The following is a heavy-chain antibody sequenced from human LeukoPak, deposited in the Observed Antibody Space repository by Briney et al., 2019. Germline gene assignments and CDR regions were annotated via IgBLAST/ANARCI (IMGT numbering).Heavy chain of an antibody. J-gene: IGHJ6*02. CDR3: AVTPRPSGERITIFGVDPYYYYGMDV. V-gene: IGHV1-58*02. D-gene: IGHD3-3*01. CDR1: GFTFTSSA. Sequence: GTSVKVSCKASGFTFTSSAMQWVRQARGQRLEWIGWIVVCSGNKNYAQKFQERVTITRDMSTSTAYMELSSLRSEDTAVYYCAVTPRPSGERITIFGVDPYYYYGMDVWGQGTTVTVSS. CDR2: IVVCSGNK.